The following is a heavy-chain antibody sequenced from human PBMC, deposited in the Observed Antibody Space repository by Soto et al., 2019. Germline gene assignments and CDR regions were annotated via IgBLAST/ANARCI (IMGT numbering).Heavy chain of an antibody. CDR3: ARGQIPYGLDV. V-gene: IGHV3-64*02. CDR1: GFTFSKYP. J-gene: IGHJ6*02. Sequence: PGGSLRLSCTASGFTFSKYPMHWVRQAPGKGLEYVSAISGDGGTTFYADSVRGRFTMSRDNLKNTLYLQMRSLRVEDMAVYYCARGQIPYGLDVWGQGTTVTVS. CDR2: ISGDGGTT.